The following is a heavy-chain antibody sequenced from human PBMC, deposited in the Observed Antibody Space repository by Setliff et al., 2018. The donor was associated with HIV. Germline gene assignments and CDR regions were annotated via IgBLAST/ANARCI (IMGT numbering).Heavy chain of an antibody. CDR1: GFTFSSYD. CDR3: ARSTYYYDSSGYDAFDI. D-gene: IGHD3-22*01. J-gene: IGHJ3*02. Sequence: GESLTISCAASGFTFSSYDMHWVRQATGKGLEWVSAIGTAGDTYYPGSVKGRFTISRENAKNSLYLQMNSLRAADTAMYYCARSTYYYDSSGYDAFDIWGQGTMVTVSS. V-gene: IGHV3-13*01. CDR2: IGTAGDT.